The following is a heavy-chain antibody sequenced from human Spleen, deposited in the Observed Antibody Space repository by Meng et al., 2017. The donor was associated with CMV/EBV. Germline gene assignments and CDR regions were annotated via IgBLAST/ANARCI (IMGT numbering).Heavy chain of an antibody. CDR3: AKDRPPIVVVPAATFDY. D-gene: IGHD2-2*01. CDR2: IYSGGST. CDR1: GFTFSSYA. J-gene: IGHJ4*02. V-gene: IGHV3-23*03. Sequence: GGSLRLSCVASGFTFSSYAMSWVRQAPGKGLEWVSVIYSGGSTYYADSVKGRFTISRDNSKNTLYLQMNSLRAEDTAVYYCAKDRPPIVVVPAATFDYWGQGTLVTVSS.